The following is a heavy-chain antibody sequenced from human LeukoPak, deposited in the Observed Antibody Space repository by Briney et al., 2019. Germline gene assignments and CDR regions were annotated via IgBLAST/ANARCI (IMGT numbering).Heavy chain of an antibody. CDR3: ARDSPYYYDSSGYYPRWYFDY. CDR2: IYYSGST. J-gene: IGHJ4*02. V-gene: IGHV4-59*12. D-gene: IGHD3-22*01. Sequence: SETLSLICAVSGGSISTYYWSWIRQPPGKGLEWIGYIYYSGSTNYNPSLKSPFTISVDTSKNQFSLKLTSVTAADTAVYYCARDSPYYYDSSGYYPRWYFDYWGQGTLVTVSS. CDR1: GGSISTYY.